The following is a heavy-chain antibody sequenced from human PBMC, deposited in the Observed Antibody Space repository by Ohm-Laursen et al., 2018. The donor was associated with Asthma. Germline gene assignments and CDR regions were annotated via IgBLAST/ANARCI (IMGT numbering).Heavy chain of an antibody. J-gene: IGHJ6*02. D-gene: IGHD1-26*01. CDR1: GGSISSGDSY. Sequence: TLSLTCTVSGGSISSGDSYWSWLRQPPGKGLEWIGYIYYSGPTYSTPSFKSRVTISVDSSRNQFSLKLSSVTAADTAVYYCARLSPSLVWWPNYYYYYGMDVWGQGTTVTVSS. V-gene: IGHV4-30-4*01. CDR3: ARLSPSLVWWPNYYYYYGMDV. CDR2: IYYSGPT.